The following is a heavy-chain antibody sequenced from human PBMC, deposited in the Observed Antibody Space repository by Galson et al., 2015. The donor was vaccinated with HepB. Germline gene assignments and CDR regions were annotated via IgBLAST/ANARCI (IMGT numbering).Heavy chain of an antibody. Sequence: TLSLTCAVSGGSFSGYYWSWIRQPPGKGLEWIGEINHSGSTNYNPSLKSRVTISVDTSKNQFSLKLSSVTAADTAVYYCARGSFIVTGYYFDYWGQGTLVTVSS. J-gene: IGHJ4*02. D-gene: IGHD5-18*01. V-gene: IGHV4-34*01. CDR3: ARGSFIVTGYYFDY. CDR1: GGSFSGYY. CDR2: INHSGST.